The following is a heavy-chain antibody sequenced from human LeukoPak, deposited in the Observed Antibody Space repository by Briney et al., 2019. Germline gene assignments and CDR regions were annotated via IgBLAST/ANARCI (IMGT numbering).Heavy chain of an antibody. V-gene: IGHV3-11*04. CDR1: GFTFSDYY. J-gene: IGHJ4*02. CDR2: ISSSGGTI. Sequence: EGSLRLSCAASGFTFSDYYMTWFRQAPGQGPEWISYISSSGGTIFYADSVKGRFTISRDNAKNSVYLQMNSLRAEDTAVYYCATGPSGYFFNYWGQGTLVTVSS. CDR3: ATGPSGYFFNY. D-gene: IGHD2-8*02.